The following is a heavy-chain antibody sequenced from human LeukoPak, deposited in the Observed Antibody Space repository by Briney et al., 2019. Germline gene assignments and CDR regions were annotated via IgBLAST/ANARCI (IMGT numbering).Heavy chain of an antibody. CDR2: ISSSSSYI. CDR3: ARMQWLAVYFDY. J-gene: IGHJ4*02. Sequence: GGSLRLSCAASGFTFSSYSMNWVRQAPGKGLEWVSSISSSSSYIYYADSVKGRFTISRDNAKNSLYLQMNSLRAEDTAVYYCARMQWLAVYFDYWGQGTLVTVSS. D-gene: IGHD6-19*01. V-gene: IGHV3-21*04. CDR1: GFTFSSYS.